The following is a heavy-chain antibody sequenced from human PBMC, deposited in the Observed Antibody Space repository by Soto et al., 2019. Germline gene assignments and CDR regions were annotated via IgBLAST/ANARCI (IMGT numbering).Heavy chain of an antibody. V-gene: IGHV1-18*01. J-gene: IGHJ4*02. Sequence: QVQLVQSGAEVKKPGASVKVSCKASGYTFTSYGISWVRQAPGQGLEWMGWISAYNGNTNYAQKLQGRVTMTTDTSTSTADMERRSLRSDDTAVYYCARDPPTIASAGREDYWGQGTLVTVSS. D-gene: IGHD6-13*01. CDR1: GYTFTSYG. CDR2: ISAYNGNT. CDR3: ARDPPTIASAGREDY.